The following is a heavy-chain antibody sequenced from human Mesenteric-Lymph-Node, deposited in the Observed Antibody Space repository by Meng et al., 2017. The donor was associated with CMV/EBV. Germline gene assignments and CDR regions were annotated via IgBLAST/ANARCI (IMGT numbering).Heavy chain of an antibody. Sequence: SETLSLTCTVSGGSMSSYYWSWIRQPPGKGLEWIGYMYYRGSTKYKSSLKSRVTISVDTSKNQFSLKLSSVTAADTAVYYCARGATVTTGDYYFDYWGQGTLVTVSS. J-gene: IGHJ4*02. CDR3: ARGATVTTGDYYFDY. D-gene: IGHD4-17*01. V-gene: IGHV4-59*01. CDR2: MYYRGST. CDR1: GGSMSSYY.